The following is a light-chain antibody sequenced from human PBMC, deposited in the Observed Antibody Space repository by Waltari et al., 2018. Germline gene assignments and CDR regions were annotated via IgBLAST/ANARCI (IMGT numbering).Light chain of an antibody. Sequence: EIVLTQSPGTLSLSPGERATLSCRASQSLGRNFLAWFQQKPGQAPRLLPFGASNRAPAIPDRFSGGGSGTDFTLTINRLDPEDFAVYYCHQYDDSPFTFGQGTKLEI. J-gene: IGKJ2*01. CDR2: GAS. V-gene: IGKV3-20*01. CDR1: QSLGRNF. CDR3: HQYDDSPFT.